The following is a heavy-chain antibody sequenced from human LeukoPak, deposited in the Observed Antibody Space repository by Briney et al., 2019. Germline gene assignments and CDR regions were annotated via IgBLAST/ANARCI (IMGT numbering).Heavy chain of an antibody. CDR1: GFTFSSYA. J-gene: IGHJ4*02. V-gene: IGHV3-23*01. CDR3: AKGTAMVNLRPFDY. Sequence: GGSLRLSCAASGFTFSSYAMSWVRQAPGKGLEWVSAISGSGGSTYYADSVKGRFTISRDNSKNTLYLQMNSLRAEDTAGYYCAKGTAMVNLRPFDYWGQGTLVTVSS. D-gene: IGHD5-18*01. CDR2: ISGSGGST.